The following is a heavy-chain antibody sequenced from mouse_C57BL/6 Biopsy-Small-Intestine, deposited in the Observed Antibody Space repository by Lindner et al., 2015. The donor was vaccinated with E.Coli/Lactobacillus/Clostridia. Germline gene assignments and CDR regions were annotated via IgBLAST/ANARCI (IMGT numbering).Heavy chain of an antibody. D-gene: IGHD2-3*01. V-gene: IGHV1S14*01. CDR3: ASRYCTGDGCYLGAFDF. J-gene: IGHJ2*01. CDR2: IIPIFRTT. CDR1: GGTFSNYP. Sequence: SVKVSCKASGGTFSNYPINWARQAPGQGLEWMGGIIPIFRTTNYAQNFQGRVTLTADESTTTAYMELSSLRSEDTAVYYCASRYCTGDGCYLGAFDFWGRGTLVTVSS.